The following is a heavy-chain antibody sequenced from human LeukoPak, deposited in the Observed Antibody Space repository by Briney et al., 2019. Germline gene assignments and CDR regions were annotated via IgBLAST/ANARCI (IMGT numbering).Heavy chain of an antibody. CDR2: IYYSGST. CDR1: GGSISSYY. D-gene: IGHD6-6*01. CDR3: ATRPPNRADFVPYFDY. J-gene: IGHJ4*02. V-gene: IGHV4-59*01. Sequence: SETLSLTCTVSGGSISSYYWSWIRQPLGKGLGWIAYIYYSGSTTYNPSLKSRVTISVDASKNQLSLKLTSVTAADTAVYYCATRPPNRADFVPYFDYWGQGTLVTVST.